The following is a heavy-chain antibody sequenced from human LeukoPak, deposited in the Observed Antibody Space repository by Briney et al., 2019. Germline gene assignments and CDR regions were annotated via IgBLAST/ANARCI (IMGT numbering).Heavy chain of an antibody. CDR3: AASITMFDY. D-gene: IGHD3-10*01. CDR2: IKEDGSVK. J-gene: IGHJ4*02. CDR1: GFTFSRYW. Sequence: GGSLRLSCAASGFTFSRYWMSWVRQAPGKGLEWVANIKEDGSVKYYVESVEGRFTISRDNAKNSLYLQMNSLGAEDTAVYYCAASITMFDYWGQGTLVTVSS. V-gene: IGHV3-7*02.